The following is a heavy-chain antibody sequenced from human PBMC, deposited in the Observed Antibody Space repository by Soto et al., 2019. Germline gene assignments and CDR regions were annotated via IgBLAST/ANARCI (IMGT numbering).Heavy chain of an antibody. J-gene: IGHJ6*03. Sequence: SETLSLTCTVSGGSISSYYWSWIRQPPGKGLEWIGYIYYSGSTNYNPSLKSRVTISVDTSKNQFSLKLSSVTAADTAVYYCAILPLVETVKNYYMSFGRKGTTVTVSS. V-gene: IGHV4-59*08. D-gene: IGHD4-17*01. CDR3: AILPLVETVKNYYMSF. CDR2: IYYSGST. CDR1: GGSISSYY.